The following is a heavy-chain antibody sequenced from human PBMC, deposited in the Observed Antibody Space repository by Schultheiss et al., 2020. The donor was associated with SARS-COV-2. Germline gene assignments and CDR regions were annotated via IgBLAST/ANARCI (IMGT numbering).Heavy chain of an antibody. CDR2: INSDGSST. Sequence: GESLKISCAASGFTVSSNYMSWVRQAPGKGLVWVSRINSDGSSTSYADSVKGRFTISRDNAKNTLYLQMNSLRAEDTAVYYCARGYGDYESIVYWGQGTLVTVSS. CDR3: ARGYGDYESIVY. V-gene: IGHV3-74*01. J-gene: IGHJ4*02. D-gene: IGHD4-17*01. CDR1: GFTVSSNY.